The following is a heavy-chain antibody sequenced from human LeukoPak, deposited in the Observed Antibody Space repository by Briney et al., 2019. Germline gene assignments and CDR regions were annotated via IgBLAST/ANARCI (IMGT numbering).Heavy chain of an antibody. J-gene: IGHJ5*02. CDR2: INPNSGGT. CDR3: ATSNPIAAAGRDNWFDP. CDR1: GYTFTGYY. V-gene: IGHV1-2*02. D-gene: IGHD6-13*01. Sequence: ASVKVSCKASGYTFTGYYMHWVRQAPGQGLEWMGWINPNSGGTNYAQKFQGRVTMTRDTSISTAYMELSRLSSDDTAVYYCATSNPIAAAGRDNWFDPWGQGTLVTVSS.